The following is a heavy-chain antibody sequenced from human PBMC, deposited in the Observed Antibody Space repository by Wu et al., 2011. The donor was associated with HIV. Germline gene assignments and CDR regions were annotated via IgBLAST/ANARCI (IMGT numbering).Heavy chain of an antibody. V-gene: IGHV1-18*01. Sequence: QVQLVQSGAEVKKSGASVKVSCKASGYTFSNYGISWVRQAPGQGLEWMGWISAYNDNTNYARKFQGRVTMTTDTSTNTAYMDLRSLRSEDTAVYYCAGEPSLNFYDSSGDGAFDIWGQGTMVTVSS. J-gene: IGHJ3*02. CDR3: AGEPSLNFYDSSGDGAFDI. D-gene: IGHD3-22*01. CDR1: GYTFSNYG. CDR2: ISAYNDNT.